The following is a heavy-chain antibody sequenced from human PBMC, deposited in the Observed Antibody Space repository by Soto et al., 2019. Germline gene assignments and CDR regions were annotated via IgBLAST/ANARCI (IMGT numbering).Heavy chain of an antibody. CDR3: ARDQVLRYFDWWQAGVEYGMDV. Sequence: QVQLVQSGAEVKKPGASVKVSCKASGYTFTSYAMHWVRQAPGQRLEWMGWINAGNGNTKYSQKLQGRVTITRDTSASTAYMALSSLRSEDTAVYYCARDQVLRYFDWWQAGVEYGMDVWGQGTTVTVSS. V-gene: IGHV1-3*01. D-gene: IGHD3-9*01. CDR1: GYTFTSYA. J-gene: IGHJ6*02. CDR2: INAGNGNT.